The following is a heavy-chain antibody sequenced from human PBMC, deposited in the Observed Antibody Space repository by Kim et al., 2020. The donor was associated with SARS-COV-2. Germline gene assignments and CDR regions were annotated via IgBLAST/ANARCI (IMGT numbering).Heavy chain of an antibody. CDR1: GGSINSHY. CDR2: VYYSGRT. CDR3: ARDPLPRRGWFGHVDF. Sequence: SETLSLTCTVSGGSINSHYWTWLRQSPGRGLEWIGYVYYSGRTNYNPPPTSRGTVSGDTSKNQFFFDLNSLAPADTALYLFARDPLPRRGWFGHVDFWG. V-gene: IGHV4-59*11. J-gene: IGHJ4*01. D-gene: IGHD3-10*01.